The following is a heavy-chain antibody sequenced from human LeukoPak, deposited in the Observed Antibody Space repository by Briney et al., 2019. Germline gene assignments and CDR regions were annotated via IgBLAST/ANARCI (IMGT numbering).Heavy chain of an antibody. CDR1: GFTFSTYW. Sequence: PGGSLRLSCAASGFTFSTYWMTWVRQAPGKGLEWVANIKQDGSEKYYVDSVMGRFTISRDNAKNSLYLQMNSLRAEDTAVYYCARAGSGYDSTYYYYYMDVWGKGTTVTVSS. J-gene: IGHJ6*03. V-gene: IGHV3-7*01. CDR3: ARAGSGYDSTYYYYYMDV. D-gene: IGHD5-12*01. CDR2: IKQDGSEK.